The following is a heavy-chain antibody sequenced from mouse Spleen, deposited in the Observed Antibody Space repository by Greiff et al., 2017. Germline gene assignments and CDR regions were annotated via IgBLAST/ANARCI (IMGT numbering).Heavy chain of an antibody. Sequence: VQLQQSGTVLVRPGASVKMSCKTSGYTFTSYWMHWVKQRPGQGLEWIGAIYPGNSDTSYNQKVKGKAKLTADTSASTAYLELSSLKTEDSAVYYCARVYYSDYGGYFDVWGAGTTVTVSS. D-gene: IGHD2-13*01. V-gene: IGHV1-5*01. CDR2: IYPGNSDT. CDR1: GYTFTSYW. J-gene: IGHJ1*01. CDR3: ARVYYSDYGGYFDV.